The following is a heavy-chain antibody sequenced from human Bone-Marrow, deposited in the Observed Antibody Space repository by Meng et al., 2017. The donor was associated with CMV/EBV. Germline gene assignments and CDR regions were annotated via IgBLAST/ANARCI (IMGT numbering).Heavy chain of an antibody. V-gene: IGHV4-34*01. J-gene: IGHJ6*02. CDR1: GFTFSGYS. CDR3: ARYSTIYGMDV. D-gene: IGHD2-2*01. Sequence: GSLRLSCAASGFTFSGYSMTWVRQAPGKGLEWIGEINHSGSTNYNPSLKSRVTISVDTSKNQFSLKLSSVTAADTAVYYCARYSTIYGMDVWGQGTTVTVSS. CDR2: INHSGST.